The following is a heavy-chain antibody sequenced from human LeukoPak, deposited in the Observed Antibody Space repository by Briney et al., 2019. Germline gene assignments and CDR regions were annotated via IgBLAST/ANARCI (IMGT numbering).Heavy chain of an antibody. CDR2: TYYRSKWYY. J-gene: IGHJ4*02. Sequence: SQTLSLTCAISGDSFSSINGAWNWVRQSPSRGLEWLGRTYYRSKWYYDYASSIQGRISINPDASKNQFSLLLHSVTPEDTAVYYCARDVATSGWYTFDYWGQGSLVTVSS. D-gene: IGHD6-19*01. CDR3: ARDVATSGWYTFDY. V-gene: IGHV6-1*01. CDR1: GDSFSSINGA.